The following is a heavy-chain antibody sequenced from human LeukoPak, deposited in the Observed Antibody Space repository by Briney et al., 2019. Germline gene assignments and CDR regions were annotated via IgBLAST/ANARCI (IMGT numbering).Heavy chain of an antibody. CDR2: IYHSGST. CDR3: AREYCSGGSCYPEYFQH. Sequence: PSETLSLTCAVSGDSISSSNWWSWVRQPPGKGLEWIGEIYHSGSTNYNPSLKSRVTISVDKSKNQFSLKLSFVTAADTAVYYCAREYCSGGSCYPEYFQHWGQGTLVTVSS. V-gene: IGHV4-4*02. D-gene: IGHD2-15*01. CDR1: GDSISSSNW. J-gene: IGHJ1*01.